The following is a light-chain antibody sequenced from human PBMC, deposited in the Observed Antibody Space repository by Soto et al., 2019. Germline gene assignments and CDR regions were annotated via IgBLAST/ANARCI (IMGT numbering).Light chain of an antibody. CDR2: DVS. CDR3: SSYTSTTTLVV. Sequence: QSALTQPASVSGSPGQSITISCTGTSRDIGGYDYVSWYQQHPGKAPKLLIYDVSSRPSGVSSRFSGSKSGNTASLTISGLQAEDEAAYYCSSYTSTTTLVVFGGGTKVTVL. V-gene: IGLV2-14*03. CDR1: SRDIGGYDY. J-gene: IGLJ2*01.